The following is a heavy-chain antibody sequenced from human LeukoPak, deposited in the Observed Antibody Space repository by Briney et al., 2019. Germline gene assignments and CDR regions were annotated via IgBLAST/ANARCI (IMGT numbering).Heavy chain of an antibody. J-gene: IGHJ6*02. V-gene: IGHV4-4*09. CDR3: ARGKFGDFED. CDR1: GGSISSYY. CDR2: IYTSGST. D-gene: IGHD4-17*01. Sequence: PSETLSLTCTVSGGSISSYYWSWIRQPPGKGLEWIGYIYTSGSTDYNPALKSRVTISEDTSKSQVSLKLSSVTAADTAVYFCARGKFGDFEDWGQGTTVTVSS.